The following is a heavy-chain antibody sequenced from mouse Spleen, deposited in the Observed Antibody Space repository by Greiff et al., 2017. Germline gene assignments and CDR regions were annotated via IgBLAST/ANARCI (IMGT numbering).Heavy chain of an antibody. Sequence: VQLQQPGAELVKPGASVKLSCKASGYTFTSYWMHWVKQRPGQGLEWIGMIHPNSGSTNYNEKFKSKATLTVDKSSSTAYMQLSSLTSEDSAVYYCARRDYYRYDYAMDYWGQGTSVTVSS. CDR1: GYTFTSYW. V-gene: IGHV1-64*01. J-gene: IGHJ4*01. CDR2: IHPNSGST. D-gene: IGHD2-14*01. CDR3: ARRDYYRYDYAMDY.